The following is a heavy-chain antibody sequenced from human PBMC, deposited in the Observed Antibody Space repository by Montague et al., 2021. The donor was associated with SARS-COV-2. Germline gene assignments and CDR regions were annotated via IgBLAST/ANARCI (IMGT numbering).Heavy chain of an antibody. CDR3: ARTSASSDY. D-gene: IGHD1-26*01. CDR2: TYYRSKWYN. CDR1: GDSVSRNSAA. Sequence: CAISGDSVSRNSAAWNWIRQSPSRGLEWLGRTYYRSKWYNDYAVSVKSRITINSDTSKNQISLQLNSVTPEDMAVYYCARTSASSDYWGQGTLVTVSS. V-gene: IGHV6-1*01. J-gene: IGHJ4*02.